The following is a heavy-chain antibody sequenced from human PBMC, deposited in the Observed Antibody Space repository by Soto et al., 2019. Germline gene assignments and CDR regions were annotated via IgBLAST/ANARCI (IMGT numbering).Heavy chain of an antibody. CDR3: ARVSEHQLLLPILFDY. CDR2: ISYDGRNK. D-gene: IGHD2-2*01. Sequence: QVQLVESGGGVVQPGRSLRLSCAASGFTFSSYAMHWVRQAPGKGLEWVAVISYDGRNKYYADSVKGRFTISRDNSKNTLYLQMNSLRAEDTAVYYCARVSEHQLLLPILFDYWGQGTLVTVSS. J-gene: IGHJ4*02. V-gene: IGHV3-30-3*01. CDR1: GFTFSSYA.